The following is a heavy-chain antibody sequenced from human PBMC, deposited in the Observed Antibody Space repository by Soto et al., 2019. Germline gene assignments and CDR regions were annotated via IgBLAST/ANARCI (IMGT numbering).Heavy chain of an antibody. D-gene: IGHD3-10*01. J-gene: IGHJ3*02. CDR2: INSDGSTI. CDR3: ARDRGFPDSFDI. CDR1: GFNFGPFW. V-gene: IGHV3-74*01. Sequence: GGSLRLSCAASGFNFGPFWMHWVRQAPGKGLVWVSHINSDGSTIVYADSVKGRFTISRDNAKNTLYLEMHSLRDEDTAVYYCARDRGFPDSFDIWGQGTMVTVSS.